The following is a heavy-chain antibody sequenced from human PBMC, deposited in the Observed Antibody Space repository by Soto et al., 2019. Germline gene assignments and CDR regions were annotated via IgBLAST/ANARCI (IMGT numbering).Heavy chain of an antibody. CDR3: AKGGWYTSTSRSDC. CDR1: GFTLSGVD. D-gene: IGHD6-6*01. J-gene: IGHJ4*02. Sequence: QVQLVEPGGGVVQPGTSLRLSCSASGFTLSGVDMHWVRQAPGKWLEWVAVMSYDGRNQYYADSVTGRFTVSRDSSMSTLYLQMNSLRTEDAAVYYCAKGGWYTSTSRSDCWGQGTLVTVSS. CDR2: MSYDGRNQ. V-gene: IGHV3-30*18.